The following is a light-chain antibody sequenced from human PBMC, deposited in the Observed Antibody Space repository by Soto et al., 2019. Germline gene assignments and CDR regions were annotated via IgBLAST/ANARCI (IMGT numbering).Light chain of an antibody. CDR2: GAS. V-gene: IGKV3-15*01. CDR1: QSVSSN. CDR3: QQTYSTPIT. Sequence: EIVMTQSPATLSVSPGERATLSCRASQSVSSNLAWYQQKPGQAPRLLIYGASTRATGIPARFSGSGSGTEFTLSISSLQPEDFGTYYCQQTYSTPITFGQGTRLEIK. J-gene: IGKJ5*01.